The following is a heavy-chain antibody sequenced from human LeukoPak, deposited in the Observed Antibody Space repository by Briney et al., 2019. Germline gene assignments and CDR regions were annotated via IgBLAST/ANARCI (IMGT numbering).Heavy chain of an antibody. CDR2: IIPIFGTA. CDR3: AGGRDGYNYYYCYYMDV. Sequence: SVKVSCKASGGTFSSYAISWVRQAPGQGLEWMGGIIPIFGTANYAQKFQGRVTITTDESTSTAYMELSSLRSEDTAVYYCAGGRDGYNYYYCYYMDVWGKGTTVTVSS. CDR1: GGTFSSYA. V-gene: IGHV1-69*05. D-gene: IGHD5-24*01. J-gene: IGHJ6*03.